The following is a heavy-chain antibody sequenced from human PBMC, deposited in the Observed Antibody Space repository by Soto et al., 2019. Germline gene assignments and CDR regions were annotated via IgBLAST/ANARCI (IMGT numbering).Heavy chain of an antibody. V-gene: IGHV4-34*01. D-gene: IGHD6-19*01. J-gene: IGHJ5*02. Sequence: QVQLQQWGAGLLKPSETLSLTCAVYGGSFSGYYWSWIRQPPGKGLEWIGEIKHSGSTNYNPSLKSRVTTSIDTSKNQFSPKLSSVTAADTAIYYCARDSLGIAVLGTGRSKNNWFDPWGQGTLVTVS. CDR2: IKHSGST. CDR1: GGSFSGYY. CDR3: ARDSLGIAVLGTGRSKNNWFDP.